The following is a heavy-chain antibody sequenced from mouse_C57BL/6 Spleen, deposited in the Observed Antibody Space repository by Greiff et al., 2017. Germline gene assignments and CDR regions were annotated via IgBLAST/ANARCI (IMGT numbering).Heavy chain of an antibody. D-gene: IGHD1-1*02. V-gene: IGHV1-15*01. Sequence: QVQLQQSGAELVRPGASVTLSCKASGYTFTDYEMHWVKQTPVHGLEWIGAIDPETGGTAYTQTFKGKAILSADKSSSTAYMGLRSLTSEDSAVYYCTRSGSFAYWGQGTLVTVSA. CDR2: IDPETGGT. J-gene: IGHJ3*01. CDR1: GYTFTDYE. CDR3: TRSGSFAY.